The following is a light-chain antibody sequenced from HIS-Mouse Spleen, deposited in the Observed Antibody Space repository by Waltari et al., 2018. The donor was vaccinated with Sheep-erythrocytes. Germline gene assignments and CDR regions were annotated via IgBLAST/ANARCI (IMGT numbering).Light chain of an antibody. CDR3: CSYAGSSTPWV. CDR1: SSDVGSYNL. V-gene: IGLV2-23*01. CDR2: EGS. J-gene: IGLJ3*02. Sequence: QSALTQPASVSGSPGQSITIYCTGTSSDVGSYNLVSWYQQPPGKAPKLISYEGSKGPSGVSNRFSGSKSGNTASLTISGVQAEDEADYYGCSYAGSSTPWVFGGGTKLTVL.